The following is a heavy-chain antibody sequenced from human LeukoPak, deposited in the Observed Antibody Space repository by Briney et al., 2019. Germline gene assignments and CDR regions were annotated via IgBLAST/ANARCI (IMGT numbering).Heavy chain of an antibody. D-gene: IGHD5-12*01. Sequence: SETLSLTCAVYGGSFSGYYWSWIRQPPGKGLEWIGEINHSGSTNYNPSPKSRVTISVDTSKNQFSLKLSSVTAADTAVYYCAIGWLRVAPFDYWGQGTLVTVSS. CDR3: AIGWLRVAPFDY. V-gene: IGHV4-34*01. CDR2: INHSGST. J-gene: IGHJ4*02. CDR1: GGSFSGYY.